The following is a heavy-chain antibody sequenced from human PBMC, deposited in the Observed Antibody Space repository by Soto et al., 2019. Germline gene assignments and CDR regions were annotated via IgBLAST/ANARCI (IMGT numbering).Heavy chain of an antibody. Sequence: GGSLRLSCAASGFTFITYAMHWVRQAPGKGLEWVASVWYDGSKTYLPDSLEGRFTMSRDNSKNTLYLQMTSMRGDDTAVYYCARAPSTDWFFDLWGRGTLVKSPQ. CDR3: ARAPSTDWFFDL. V-gene: IGHV3-33*01. CDR1: GFTFITYA. J-gene: IGHJ2*01. D-gene: IGHD2-2*01. CDR2: VWYDGSKT.